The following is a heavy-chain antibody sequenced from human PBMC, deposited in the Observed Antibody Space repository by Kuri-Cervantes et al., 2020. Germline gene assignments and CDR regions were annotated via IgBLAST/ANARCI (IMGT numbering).Heavy chain of an antibody. CDR3: ARETPHSGSYLSYYYGMDV. CDR1: GYTFTSYG. J-gene: IGHJ6*02. Sequence: ASVKVSCKASGYTFTSYGISWVRQAPGQGLEWMGWISAYNGNTNYAQRLQGRVTMTTDISTSTAYMELRSLRSDDTAVYYCARETPHSGSYLSYYYGMDVWGQGTTVTVSS. D-gene: IGHD1-26*01. CDR2: ISAYNGNT. V-gene: IGHV1-18*01.